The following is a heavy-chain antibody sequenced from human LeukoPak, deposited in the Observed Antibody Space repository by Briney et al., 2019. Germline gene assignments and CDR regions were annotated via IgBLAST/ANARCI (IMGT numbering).Heavy chain of an antibody. Sequence: ASVKVSCKASGYTFTGYYMHWVRQAPGQGLEWMGRINPNSGGTNYAQKFQGRVTMTRDTSISTAYMELSRLRSHDTSVYYCARVPPGEQWLVRGNWFDPWGRGTLVTVSS. D-gene: IGHD6-19*01. CDR1: GYTFTGYY. CDR2: INPNSGGT. V-gene: IGHV1-2*06. J-gene: IGHJ5*02. CDR3: ARVPPGEQWLVRGNWFDP.